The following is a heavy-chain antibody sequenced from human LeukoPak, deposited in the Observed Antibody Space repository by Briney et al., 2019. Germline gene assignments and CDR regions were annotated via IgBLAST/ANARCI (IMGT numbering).Heavy chain of an antibody. J-gene: IGHJ4*02. D-gene: IGHD6-6*01. CDR2: ISSNSNLI. CDR1: GFTFSSYS. V-gene: IGHV3-48*01. CDR3: ARGPNSNWSGLDF. Sequence: GGSLRLSCAASGFTFSSYSMNWVRQAPGKGLEWVSYISSNSNLIYYADSVKGRFTISRDNAKNSLYLQVNNLRAEDTAVYYCARGPNSNWSGLDFWGQGTLLTVSS.